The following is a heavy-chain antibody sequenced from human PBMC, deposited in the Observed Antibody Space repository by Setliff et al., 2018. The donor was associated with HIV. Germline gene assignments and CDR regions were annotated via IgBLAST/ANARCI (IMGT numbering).Heavy chain of an antibody. V-gene: IGHV4-34*01. Sequence: SETLSLTCAVYGGSFSGYYWSWIRQTPGKGLERIGEIDHSGGTKYNPSLKSRVTISLDTSKNQFSLKLSSVTAADTAVYYCARARFWSGYYTGDNYMDVWGKGTTVTVSS. CDR3: ARARFWSGYYTGDNYMDV. J-gene: IGHJ6*03. CDR1: GGSFSGYY. D-gene: IGHD3-3*01. CDR2: IDHSGGT.